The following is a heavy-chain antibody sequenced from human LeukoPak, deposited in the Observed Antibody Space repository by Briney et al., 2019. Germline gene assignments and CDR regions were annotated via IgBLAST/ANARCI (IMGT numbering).Heavy chain of an antibody. V-gene: IGHV3-48*03. CDR3: ARDDLPWGYFDY. Sequence: GGSLRLSCAASRFTFSSYEMNWVRQAPGKGLEGCSYISSSGSTRYYADSVKGRFTISRDNAKNSLYLQMNSLRAEDTAIYYCARDDLPWGYFDYWGQGTLVTVSS. CDR2: ISSSGSTR. D-gene: IGHD3/OR15-3a*01. J-gene: IGHJ4*02. CDR1: RFTFSSYE.